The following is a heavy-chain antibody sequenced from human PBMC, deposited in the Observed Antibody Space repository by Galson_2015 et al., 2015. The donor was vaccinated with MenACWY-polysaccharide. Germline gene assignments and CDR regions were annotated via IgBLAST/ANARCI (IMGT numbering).Heavy chain of an antibody. CDR3: VRDVGGIAAAGTKGWFDP. D-gene: IGHD6-25*01. J-gene: IGHJ5*02. CDR1: GFTFSSYA. V-gene: IGHV3-23*01. Sequence: SLRLSCAASGFTFSSYAMSWVRQTPGKGLEWVSAISNSGDNKQYADSVKGRFTVSRDNSKNTLDLQMNSLKAEDTAIYYCVRDVGGIAAAGTKGWFDPWGQGILVTVSS. CDR2: ISNSGDNK.